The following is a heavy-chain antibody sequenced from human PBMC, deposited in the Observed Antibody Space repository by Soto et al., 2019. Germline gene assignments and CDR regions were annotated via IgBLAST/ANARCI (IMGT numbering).Heavy chain of an antibody. CDR3: ARRISAAGTFAFDI. V-gene: IGHV4-39*07. Sequence: ETLSLTCTVSGGSISSSSYYWGWIRQPPGKGLEWIGSIYYSGSTYYNPSLKSRVTISVDTSKNQFSLKLSSVTAADTAVYYCARRISAAGTFAFDIWGQGTMVTVSS. J-gene: IGHJ3*02. CDR1: GGSISSSSYY. CDR2: IYYSGST. D-gene: IGHD6-13*01.